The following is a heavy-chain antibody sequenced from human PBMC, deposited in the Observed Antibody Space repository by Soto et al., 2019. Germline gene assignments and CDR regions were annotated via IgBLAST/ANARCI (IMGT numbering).Heavy chain of an antibody. J-gene: IGHJ4*02. V-gene: IGHV1-18*01. CDR1: GYTFTSYC. D-gene: IGHD5-12*01. CDR2: ISAYNGNT. CDR3: ARSEATLLFDY. Sequence: ASVKVYCKAYGYTFTSYCISWVRQAPGQGLEWMGWISAYNGNTNYAQKLQGRVTMTTDTSTSTAYMELRSLRSDDTAVYYCARSEATLLFDYWGQGTLVTVSS.